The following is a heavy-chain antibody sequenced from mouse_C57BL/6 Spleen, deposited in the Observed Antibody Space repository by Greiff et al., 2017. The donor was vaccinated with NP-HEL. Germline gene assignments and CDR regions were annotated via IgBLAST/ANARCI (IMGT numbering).Heavy chain of an antibody. V-gene: IGHV1-55*01. J-gene: IGHJ4*01. CDR3: ARSPYDYDYAMDY. CDR2: IYPGSGST. D-gene: IGHD2-4*01. Sequence: QVQLQQSGAELVKPGASVKMSCKASGYTFTSYWITWVKQRPGQGLEWIGDIYPGSGSTNYNEKFKSKATLTVDTSSSTAYMQLSSLTSEDSAVYYCARSPYDYDYAMDYWGQGTSVTVSS. CDR1: GYTFTSYW.